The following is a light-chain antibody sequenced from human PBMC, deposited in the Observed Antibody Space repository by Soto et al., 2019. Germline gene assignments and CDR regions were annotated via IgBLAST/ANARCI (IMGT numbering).Light chain of an antibody. CDR3: QQYGSSYPWT. J-gene: IGKJ1*01. CDR1: QTVNNNY. Sequence: ELVLTQSPGTLSLSPGERATLSCRASQTVNNNYLAWYQQIPGQAPRLLISGASGRATGTPDRFSGSASGTDFTLTIRRLEPEDFAVYYCQQYGSSYPWTFGQGTKVDIK. CDR2: GAS. V-gene: IGKV3-20*01.